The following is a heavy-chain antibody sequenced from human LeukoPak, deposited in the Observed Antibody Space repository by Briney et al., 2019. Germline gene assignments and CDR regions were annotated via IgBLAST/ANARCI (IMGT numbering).Heavy chain of an antibody. D-gene: IGHD2-15*01. CDR3: AREGWEQLLRNAFDL. V-gene: IGHV1-8*03. CDR1: GCSFTTYD. J-gene: IGHJ3*01. CDR2: MNPNSGNT. Sequence: GASVKVSCMAAGCSFTTYDISSVRQATGQGLEWMGWMNPNSGNTGYAQKFQGRVTITADESTSTAYMELSSLRSEDTAVYYCAREGWEQLLRNAFDLWGQGRMVTVSS.